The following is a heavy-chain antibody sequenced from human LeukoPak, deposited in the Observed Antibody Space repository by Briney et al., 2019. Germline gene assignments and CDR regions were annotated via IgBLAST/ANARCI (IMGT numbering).Heavy chain of an antibody. Sequence: GASVKVSCKTSGYNFPSYTMHWLRQAPGQGPEWMGSINGDNGNTKYSEKFQDRVTFTRDTSASSAYMELSSLRSEDTAVYYCARSSSGTYHYWGQGNLVTVSS. CDR1: GYNFPSYT. V-gene: IGHV1-3*01. J-gene: IGHJ4*02. CDR2: INGDNGNT. D-gene: IGHD3-10*01. CDR3: ARSSSGTYHY.